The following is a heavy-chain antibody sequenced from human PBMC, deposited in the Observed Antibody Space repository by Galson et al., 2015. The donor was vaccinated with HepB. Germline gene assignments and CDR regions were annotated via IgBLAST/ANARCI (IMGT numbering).Heavy chain of an antibody. CDR2: IYWDDDK. D-gene: IGHD1-26*01. J-gene: IGHJ4*02. Sequence: PALVTPTPTLTLTCTFSGFSLTTNEMGVGWIRQPPGKALEWLALIYWDDDKRYSPSLKSRRTITKDTSKNQVVLRMTNMDPVDTATYYCAHSLGGSFALVFDYWGQGILVTVSS. CDR3: AHSLGGSFALVFDY. CDR1: GFSLTTNEMG. V-gene: IGHV2-5*02.